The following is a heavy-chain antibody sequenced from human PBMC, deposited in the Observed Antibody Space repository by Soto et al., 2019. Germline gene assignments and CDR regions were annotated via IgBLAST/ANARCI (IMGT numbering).Heavy chain of an antibody. CDR1: GGSSSSGGYY. CDR2: IYYSGRT. Sequence: PSETLSLTCTVSGGSSSSGGYYWTWIRQHPGKGLEWIGCIYYSGRTYYNPSLKSRVTISVDTSKRQFSLKLSSVTAADTAIYYCARTTDYGSSLDYWGQGALVTVSS. J-gene: IGHJ4*02. CDR3: ARTTDYGSSLDY. V-gene: IGHV4-31*03. D-gene: IGHD3-10*01.